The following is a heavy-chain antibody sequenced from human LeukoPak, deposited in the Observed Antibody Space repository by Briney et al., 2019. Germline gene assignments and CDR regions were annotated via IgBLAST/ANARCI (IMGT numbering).Heavy chain of an antibody. Sequence: SETLSLTCTVSGGSISSYYWSWIRQPPGKGLEWTGYIYYSGSTNYNPSLKSRVTISVDTSKNQFSLKLSSVTAADTAVYYCARAPTYYYDSSAFDYWGQGTLVTVSS. CDR3: ARAPTYYYDSSAFDY. D-gene: IGHD3-22*01. V-gene: IGHV4-59*01. J-gene: IGHJ4*02. CDR1: GGSISSYY. CDR2: IYYSGST.